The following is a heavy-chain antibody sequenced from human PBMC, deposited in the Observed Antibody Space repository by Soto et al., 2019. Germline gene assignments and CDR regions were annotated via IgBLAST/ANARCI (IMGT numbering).Heavy chain of an antibody. CDR2: IDPSDSYT. J-gene: IGHJ6*02. CDR1: GYSFTSYW. V-gene: IGHV5-10-1*01. CDR3: ARRDSNHDYYYYGMDV. Sequence: GDSLKISCKGSGYSFTSYWIGWVRQMPGKGLEWMGRIDPSDSYTNYSPSFQGHVTISADKSISTAYLQWSSLKASDTAMYYCARRDSNHDYYYYGMDVWGQGTTVTVSS. D-gene: IGHD4-4*01.